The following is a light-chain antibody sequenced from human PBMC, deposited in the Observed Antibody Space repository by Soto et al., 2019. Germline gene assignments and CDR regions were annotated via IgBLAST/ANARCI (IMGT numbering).Light chain of an antibody. CDR2: EVS. V-gene: IGLV2-14*01. Sequence: QSALTQPASVSGSPGQSITISCTGTSSDVGAYNYVSWFQQHPGKAPTLIISEVSNRPSGVSNRFSGSKSGNAASLTISGRQAEDEDDYFCFSFTTDWTHVFGTGTKLTVL. CDR3: FSFTTDWTHV. J-gene: IGLJ1*01. CDR1: SSDVGAYNY.